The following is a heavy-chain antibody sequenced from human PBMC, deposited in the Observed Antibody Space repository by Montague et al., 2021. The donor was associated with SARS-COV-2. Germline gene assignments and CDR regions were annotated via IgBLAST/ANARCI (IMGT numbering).Heavy chain of an antibody. Sequence: PALVKPTQTLTLTCTFSGFSLTTSGMSVRWIRQSPGKALEWLALINWHDEKYYSTSLKARLTISKDTSKNQVVLTMTNMDPLDTATYYCARTPHGDYSALFDYWGQGILVTVSP. J-gene: IGHJ4*02. CDR1: GFSLTTSGMS. V-gene: IGHV2-70*01. CDR3: ARTPHGDYSALFDY. CDR2: INWHDEK. D-gene: IGHD4-17*01.